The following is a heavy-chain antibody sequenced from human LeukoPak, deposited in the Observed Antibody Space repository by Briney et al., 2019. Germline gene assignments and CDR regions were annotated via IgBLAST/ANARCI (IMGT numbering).Heavy chain of an antibody. CDR3: VKASSEYYYDY. CDR1: GFTFSSYA. V-gene: IGHV3-64D*09. D-gene: IGHD2/OR15-2a*01. Sequence: TGGSLRLSCSASGFTFSSYAMHWVSQSPGQGLEYVSAISKNGGDTYYADSVKGRFSISRDNSKNTLDLQMASLRAEDTAIYYCVKASSEYYYDYSGQGTLVTVSP. CDR2: ISKNGGDT. J-gene: IGHJ4*02.